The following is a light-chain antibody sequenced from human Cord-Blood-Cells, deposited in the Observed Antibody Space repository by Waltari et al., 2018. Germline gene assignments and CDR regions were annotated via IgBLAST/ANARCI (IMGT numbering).Light chain of an antibody. V-gene: IGLV3-1*01. Sequence: SYELTQPPSVSVSPGQPASITCSGDKLGDKYACWYQQKPGQSPVLVIYQDSKLPSGTPERFSGSNSGNTATLTISGTQAMDEADYYCQAWDSSTGVFGGGTKLTVL. CDR2: QDS. CDR3: QAWDSSTGV. CDR1: KLGDKY. J-gene: IGLJ2*01.